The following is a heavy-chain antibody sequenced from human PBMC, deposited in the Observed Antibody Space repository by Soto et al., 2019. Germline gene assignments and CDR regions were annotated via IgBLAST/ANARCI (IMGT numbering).Heavy chain of an antibody. Sequence: SVKVSCKASGGTFSSYAISWVRQAPGQGLEWMGGIIPIFGTANYAQKFQGRVTITADESTSTAYMELSSLRSEDTAVYYCARFIVGAKIYFDYWGQGTLVTVSS. CDR1: GGTFSSYA. CDR2: IIPIFGTA. V-gene: IGHV1-69*13. J-gene: IGHJ4*02. CDR3: ARFIVGAKIYFDY. D-gene: IGHD1-26*01.